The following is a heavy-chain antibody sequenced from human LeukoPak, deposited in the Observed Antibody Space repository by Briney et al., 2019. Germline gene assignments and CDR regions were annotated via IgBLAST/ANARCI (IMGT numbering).Heavy chain of an antibody. Sequence: SKTLSLTCAVYGGSFSGYYWSWIRQPPGKGLEWIREINHRGRTNYNPSLKVRVTISVDTSKNQFSLKLSSVTAADTAVYYCARGLTTVTTVRYFDYWGQGTLVTVSS. CDR1: GGSFSGYY. J-gene: IGHJ4*02. CDR2: INHRGRT. V-gene: IGHV4-34*01. CDR3: ARGLTTVTTVRYFDY. D-gene: IGHD4-17*01.